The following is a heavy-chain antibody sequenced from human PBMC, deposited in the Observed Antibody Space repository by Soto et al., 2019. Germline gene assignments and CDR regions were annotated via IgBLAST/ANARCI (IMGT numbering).Heavy chain of an antibody. CDR3: ARSYDSSGYYLGY. D-gene: IGHD3-22*01. CDR2: IYPGDSDT. V-gene: IGHV5-51*01. Sequence: GESLKISCKGSGYSFTGYWIGWVRQMPGKGLEWMGIIYPGDSDTRYSPSFQGQVTISADKSISTAYLQWSSLKASDTAMYYCARSYDSSGYYLGYWGQGTLVTVSS. J-gene: IGHJ4*02. CDR1: GYSFTGYW.